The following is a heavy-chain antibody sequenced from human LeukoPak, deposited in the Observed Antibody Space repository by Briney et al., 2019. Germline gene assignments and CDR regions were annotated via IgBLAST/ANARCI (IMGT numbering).Heavy chain of an antibody. CDR2: IYRDGST. CDR1: GFTVDSHY. Sequence: GGSLRLSCAVSGFTVDSHYMTWVRQAPGKGLQWVSVIYRDGSTYYAGSVEGRFTISRDNSKNTLHLQMNSLRAEDTAVYYCAQLPSDWGQGTPVTVSS. V-gene: IGHV3-66*02. J-gene: IGHJ4*02. D-gene: IGHD1-7*01. CDR3: AQLPSD.